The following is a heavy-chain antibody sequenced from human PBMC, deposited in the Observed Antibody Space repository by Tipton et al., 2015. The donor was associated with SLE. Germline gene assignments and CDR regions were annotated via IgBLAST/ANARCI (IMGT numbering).Heavy chain of an antibody. Sequence: TLSLTCTVSGGSISSSSYYWGWIRQPPGKGLEWIGSIYHSGSTYYNPSLKSRVTISVDTSKNQFSLKLSSVTAADTAVYYCASSCGGDCYFDCDYWGQGTLVTVSS. CDR2: IYHSGST. CDR3: ASSCGGDCYFDCDY. J-gene: IGHJ4*02. D-gene: IGHD2-21*01. V-gene: IGHV4-39*07. CDR1: GGSISSSSYY.